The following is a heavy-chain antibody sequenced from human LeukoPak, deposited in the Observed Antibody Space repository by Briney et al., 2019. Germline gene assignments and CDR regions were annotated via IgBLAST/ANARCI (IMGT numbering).Heavy chain of an antibody. D-gene: IGHD6-19*01. CDR2: ISYDGSNK. V-gene: IGHV3-30-3*01. Sequence: GGSLRLSCAASGFTFSSYAMHWVRQAPGKGLEWVAVISYDGSNKYYADSVKGRFTISRDNSKNTLYLQMNSLRAEDTAVYYCARDGGWVYSSGWFGIDYWGQGTLVAVSS. CDR1: GFTFSSYA. J-gene: IGHJ4*02. CDR3: ARDGGWVYSSGWFGIDY.